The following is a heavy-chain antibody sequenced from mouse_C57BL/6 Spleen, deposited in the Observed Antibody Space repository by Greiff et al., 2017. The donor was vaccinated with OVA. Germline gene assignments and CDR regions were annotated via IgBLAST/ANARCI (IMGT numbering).Heavy chain of an antibody. CDR2: ISDGGSYT. CDR3: ARGGLGPFDY. D-gene: IGHD4-1*01. Sequence: EVKLMESGGGLVKPGGSLKLSCAASGFTFSSYAMSWVRQTPEKRLEWVATISDGGSYTYYPDNVKGRFTISRDNAKNNLYLQMSHLKSEDTAMYYCARGGLGPFDYWGQGTTLTVSS. J-gene: IGHJ2*01. V-gene: IGHV5-4*03. CDR1: GFTFSSYA.